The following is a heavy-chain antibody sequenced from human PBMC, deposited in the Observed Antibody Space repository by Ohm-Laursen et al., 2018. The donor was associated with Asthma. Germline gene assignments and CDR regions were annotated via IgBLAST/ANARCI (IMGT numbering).Heavy chain of an antibody. CDR1: GFSLSTSGMC. CDR2: IDWDDDK. Sequence: TQTLTLTCTFSGFSLSTSGMCVSWIRQPPGKALEWLALIDWDDDKYYSTSLKTRLTISKDTSKNQVVLTMTNMDPVDTATYYCARTLYYYDSSGYYPFDYWGQGTLVTVSS. J-gene: IGHJ4*02. CDR3: ARTLYYYDSSGYYPFDY. V-gene: IGHV2-70*01. D-gene: IGHD3-22*01.